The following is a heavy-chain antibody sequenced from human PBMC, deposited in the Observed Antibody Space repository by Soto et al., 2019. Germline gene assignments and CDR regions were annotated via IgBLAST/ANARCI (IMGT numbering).Heavy chain of an antibody. V-gene: IGHV1-3*01. CDR2: IHGGNGIT. D-gene: IGHD6-19*01. J-gene: IGHJ5*02. Sequence: ASVKVSCKASGYSFTSYAIHWVRQAPGQRLEWMGWIHGGNGITKYSQKYQGRVTITTDTTANTAYMELSGLRSEDTAVYYCAGPDPGYNIGWYYFEPWGHGTLVTVSS. CDR1: GYSFTSYA. CDR3: AGPDPGYNIGWYYFEP.